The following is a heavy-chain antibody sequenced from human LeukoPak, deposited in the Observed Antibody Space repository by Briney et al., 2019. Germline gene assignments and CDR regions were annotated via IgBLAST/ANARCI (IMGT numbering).Heavy chain of an antibody. CDR1: DDSISSSTYY. Sequence: SETLSLTCIISDDSISSSTYYWGWIRQPPGKGLEWIGTLYYSGKTYYNPSLKSRVTISIDTSKNQFSLKLTSATAADTAVYYCARESGYGFDYWGQGTLVTVSS. CDR2: LYYSGKT. D-gene: IGHD3-3*01. CDR3: ARESGYGFDY. J-gene: IGHJ4*02. V-gene: IGHV4-39*07.